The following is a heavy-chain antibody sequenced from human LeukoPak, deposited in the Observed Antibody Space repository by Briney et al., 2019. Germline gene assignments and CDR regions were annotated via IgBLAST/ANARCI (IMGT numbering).Heavy chain of an antibody. J-gene: IGHJ4*02. CDR1: GGSISSYY. Sequence: SSETLSLTCTVSGGSISSYYWSWIRQPAGKGLEWIGRFYTSGSTNYNPSLKSRVTISVDTSKNQFFLKLNSVTAADTAVYYCARGRDGYNFLNRGEYYYFDYWGQGTLVTVSS. V-gene: IGHV4-4*07. CDR2: FYTSGST. CDR3: ARGRDGYNFLNRGEYYYFDY. D-gene: IGHD5-24*01.